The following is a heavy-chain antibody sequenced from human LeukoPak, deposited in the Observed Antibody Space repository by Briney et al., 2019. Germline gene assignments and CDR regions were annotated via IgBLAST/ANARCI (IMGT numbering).Heavy chain of an antibody. CDR3: AKSYSSGWEEGTWDY. CDR2: TYYRSKRYN. V-gene: IGHV6-1*01. Sequence: SQTLSLTCAFSGRSVSSKSAAWNWIRQSPSRGLEWLGRTYYRSKRYNDYAVSVKSRITIHPHTSKNQFSLQLNSETPEDTAVNYCAKSYSSGWEEGTWDYWGQETLVTVSS. J-gene: IGHJ4*02. D-gene: IGHD6-19*01. CDR1: GRSVSSKSAA.